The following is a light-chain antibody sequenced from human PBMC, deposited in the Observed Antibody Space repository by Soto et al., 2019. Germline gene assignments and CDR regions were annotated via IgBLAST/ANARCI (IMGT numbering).Light chain of an antibody. J-gene: IGKJ5*01. CDR3: QQRKYWPPLT. CDR1: QSVDSN. V-gene: IGKV3-11*01. CDR2: DAS. Sequence: VLTQSPATLSLSPGERATLSCRASQSVDSNLAWYQQKPGQAPRLLIYDASNRATGIAARFSGSGSGTAFTLPISSREPEDFGLYYCQQRKYWPPLTFGQGTRLEIK.